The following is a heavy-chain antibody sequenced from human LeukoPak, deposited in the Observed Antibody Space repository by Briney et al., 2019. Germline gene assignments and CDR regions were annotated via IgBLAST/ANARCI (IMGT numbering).Heavy chain of an antibody. CDR3: AREGRQDYVYFDC. J-gene: IGHJ4*02. CDR1: GDSISSYY. V-gene: IGHV4-59*01. D-gene: IGHD4-17*01. Sequence: PSETLSLTCTVSGDSISSYYWSWIRQPPGKGLEWMGYINYSGNTNYNPSLKSRVTISVDTSKNQFSLRLTSVTAADTAVYYCAREGRQDYVYFDCWDQGTLVTVSS. CDR2: INYSGNT.